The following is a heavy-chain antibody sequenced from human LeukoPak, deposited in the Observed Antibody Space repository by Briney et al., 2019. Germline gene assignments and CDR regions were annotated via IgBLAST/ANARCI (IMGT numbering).Heavy chain of an antibody. D-gene: IGHD5-12*01. J-gene: IGHJ6*03. CDR1: GGSISSSSYY. CDR2: IYYSGST. CDR3: ARSKKGYSGYEYYYYYYMDV. Sequence: PSETLSLTCTVSGGSISSSSYYWGWIRQPPGKGLEWIGSIYYSGSTYYNPSLKSRVTISVDTSKNQFSLKLSSVTAADTAVYYCARSKKGYSGYEYYYYYYMDVWGKGTTVTISS. V-gene: IGHV4-39*07.